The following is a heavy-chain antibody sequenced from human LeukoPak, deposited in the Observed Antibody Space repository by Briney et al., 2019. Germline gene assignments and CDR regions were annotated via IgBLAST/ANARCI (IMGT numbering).Heavy chain of an antibody. CDR2: INPSGGST. J-gene: IGHJ6*03. V-gene: IGHV1-46*01. D-gene: IGHD4-17*01. Sequence: ASVKVSCKASGYTFTSYYMHWVRQAPGQGLEWMGIINPSGGSTSYAQKFQGRVTMTRDMSISTAYMELSRLRSDDTAVYYCARRGEDYYYYYMDVWGKGTTVTVSS. CDR3: ARRGEDYYYYYMDV. CDR1: GYTFTSYY.